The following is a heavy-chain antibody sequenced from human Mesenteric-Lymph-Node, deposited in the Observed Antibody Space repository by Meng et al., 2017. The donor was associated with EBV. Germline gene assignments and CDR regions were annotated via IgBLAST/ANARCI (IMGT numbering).Heavy chain of an antibody. V-gene: IGHV2-5*02. Sequence: IPLQGSGPRVVKPSQTLTLTCTFSGYSISRSGVGVGWFRQPRGKALEWLALIYWGDDKRYSPSLKSRLTITKDTSKNQVFLTMSNMDPVDTATYYCASSFFGGPLDYWGQGTLVTVSS. CDR3: ASSFFGGPLDY. J-gene: IGHJ4*02. D-gene: IGHD2-15*01. CDR2: IYWGDDK. CDR1: GYSISRSGVG.